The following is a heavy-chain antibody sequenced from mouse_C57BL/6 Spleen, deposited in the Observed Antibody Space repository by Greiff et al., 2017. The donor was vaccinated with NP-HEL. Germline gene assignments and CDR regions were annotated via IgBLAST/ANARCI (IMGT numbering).Heavy chain of an antibody. Sequence: EVQLQESGPGLVKPSQSLSLTCSVTGYSITSGYYWNWIRQFPGNKLEWMGYISYDGSNNYNPSLKNRISITRDTSKNQFFLKLNSVTTEDTATYYCASGLEAWFAYWGQGTLVTVSA. CDR2: ISYDGSN. D-gene: IGHD2-10*02. CDR1: GYSITSGYY. J-gene: IGHJ3*01. CDR3: ASGLEAWFAY. V-gene: IGHV3-6*01.